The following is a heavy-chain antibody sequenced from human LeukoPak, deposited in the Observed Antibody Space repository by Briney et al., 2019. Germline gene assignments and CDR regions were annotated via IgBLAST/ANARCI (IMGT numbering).Heavy chain of an antibody. Sequence: SETLSLTCNVSGGSIGNFYWSWIRQPAGKGLEWIGRIFTSGSTNYNPSLKSRVTMSVDTSKNQFYLKLSSVTAADTAVYYCARDWGVSARPGYMDVWGEGTTVTVSS. CDR3: ARDWGVSARPGYMDV. CDR2: IFTSGST. J-gene: IGHJ6*03. V-gene: IGHV4-4*07. CDR1: GGSIGNFY. D-gene: IGHD6-6*01.